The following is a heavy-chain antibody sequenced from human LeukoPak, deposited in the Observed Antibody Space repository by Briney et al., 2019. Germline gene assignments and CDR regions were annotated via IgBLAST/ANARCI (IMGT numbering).Heavy chain of an antibody. J-gene: IGHJ6*03. V-gene: IGHV1-69*06. CDR2: IIPIFGTA. Sequence: GASVKVSCKASGGTFSSYAISWVRQAPGQGLEWMGGIIPIFGTANYAQKFQGRVTITADKSTSTAYMELSSLRSEDTAVYYCARGESSGYYYYMDVGGKGTTVTVSS. CDR3: ARGESSGYYYYMDV. D-gene: IGHD3-22*01. CDR1: GGTFSSYA.